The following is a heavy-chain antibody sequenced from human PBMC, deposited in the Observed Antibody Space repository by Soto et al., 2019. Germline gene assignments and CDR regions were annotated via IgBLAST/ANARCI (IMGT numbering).Heavy chain of an antibody. D-gene: IGHD2-2*03. J-gene: IGHJ6*02. CDR2: IYYSGST. Sequence: SETLSLTCTVSGGSISSGGYYWSWIRQHPGKGLEWIGYIYYSGSTYQNPSLKSRVTISVDASKNQFSLKLSSVTAADTAVYYCARLNGYCISTNCHGYYGMDVWGQGTTVTVSS. CDR3: ARLNGYCISTNCHGYYGMDV. CDR1: GGSISSGGYY. V-gene: IGHV4-39*01.